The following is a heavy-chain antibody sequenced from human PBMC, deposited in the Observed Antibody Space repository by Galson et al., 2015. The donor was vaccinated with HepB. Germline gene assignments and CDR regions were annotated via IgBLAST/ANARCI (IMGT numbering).Heavy chain of an antibody. CDR3: AKDMEWLVPIYHFDY. V-gene: IGHV3-11*05. D-gene: IGHD6-19*01. CDR2: ISASTMYT. Sequence: SLRLSCAASGFTFSDYYMSWIRQAPGKGLEWLSYISASTMYTNYADSVKGRFTVSRDNAKNSLNLQMNSLRAEDTAVDYCAKDMEWLVPIYHFDYGGQGTLLTVSS. J-gene: IGHJ4*02. CDR1: GFTFSDYY.